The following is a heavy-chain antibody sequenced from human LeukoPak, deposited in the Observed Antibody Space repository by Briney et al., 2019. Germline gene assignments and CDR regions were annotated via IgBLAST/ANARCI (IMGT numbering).Heavy chain of an antibody. Sequence: SETLSLTCAVYGGSFSGYYWSWIRQPPGKGLEWIGEINHSGSTNYNPSLKSRVTISVDTSKNQFSLKLSSVTAADTAVYYCARGLGLTDYYYYGMDVWGQGTTVTVSS. CDR3: ARGLGLTDYYYYGMDV. D-gene: IGHD3-10*01. V-gene: IGHV4-34*01. CDR1: GGSFSGYY. J-gene: IGHJ6*02. CDR2: INHSGST.